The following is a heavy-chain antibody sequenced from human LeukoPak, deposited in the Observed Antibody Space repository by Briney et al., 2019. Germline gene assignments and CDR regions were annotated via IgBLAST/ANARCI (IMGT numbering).Heavy chain of an antibody. V-gene: IGHV4-30-4*01. CDR1: SGSISSGDYY. CDR3: ASCSSTSLEAFDY. J-gene: IGHJ4*02. Sequence: NSSETLPLTCTVSSGSISSGDYYWSWIRQPPGKGLEWIGYIYYSESTYYNPSLKSRVTISVDTSKNQFSLKLSSVTAADTAVYYCASCSSTSLEAFDYWGQGTLVTVSS. CDR2: IYYSEST. D-gene: IGHD2-2*01.